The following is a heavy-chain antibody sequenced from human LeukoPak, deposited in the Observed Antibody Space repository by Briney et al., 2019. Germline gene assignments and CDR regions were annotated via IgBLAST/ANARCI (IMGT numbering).Heavy chain of an antibody. Sequence: SETLSLTCTVSGGSISSYFWNWIRQPPGKGLEWIGYIYYSGITNYNPSLKSRVTISVDTSKNQFSLKLSSVTAADTAVYYCARVTGGAFDIWGQGTMVTVSS. D-gene: IGHD3-10*01. CDR1: GGSISSYF. CDR2: IYYSGIT. J-gene: IGHJ3*02. V-gene: IGHV4-59*08. CDR3: ARVTGGAFDI.